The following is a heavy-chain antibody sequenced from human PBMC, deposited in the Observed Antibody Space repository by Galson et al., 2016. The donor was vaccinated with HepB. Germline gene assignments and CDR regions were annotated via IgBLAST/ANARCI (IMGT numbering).Heavy chain of an antibody. Sequence: SETLSLTCTVSGGSISSSTYYWGWIRQPPGKGLEWIGSIYYSGNTYYNPSIKSRVTVTVDTSKTQFTLDLSSVTAADTAVYYCARCGIVVLPAAHDAFDVGPAAHDVFDIWGRGTMVTVSS. D-gene: IGHD2-2*01. V-gene: IGHV4-39*01. J-gene: IGHJ3*02. CDR3: ARCGIVVLPAAHDAFDVGPAAHDVFDI. CDR1: GGSISSSTYY. CDR2: IYYSGNT.